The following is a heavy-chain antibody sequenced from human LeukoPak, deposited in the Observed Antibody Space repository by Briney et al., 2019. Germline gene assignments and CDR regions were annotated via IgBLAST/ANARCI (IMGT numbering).Heavy chain of an antibody. J-gene: IGHJ4*02. V-gene: IGHV3-53*01. CDR1: GFTFSSYA. CDR3: ARGLMGYSTPFDY. Sequence: GSLRLSCAASGFTFSSYAMSWVRQAPGKGLEWVSVIYSGGSTYCADSVKGRFTISRDNSKNTLYLQMNSLRAEDTAVYYCARGLMGYSTPFDYWGQGTLVTVSS. CDR2: IYSGGST. D-gene: IGHD2-15*01.